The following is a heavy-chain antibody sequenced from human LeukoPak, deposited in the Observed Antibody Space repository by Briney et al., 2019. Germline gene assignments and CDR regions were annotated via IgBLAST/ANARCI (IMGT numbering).Heavy chain of an antibody. J-gene: IGHJ4*01. Sequence: SGTLSFTCAVSGGSISKTNWWSWVRQSPGTGLEWIGEIWHSGYTNYNPSLKSRVTISVDTSKNQFSLRLTSVTAADTAIYYCASRYNWNHFDYWGHGTLVTVSS. CDR1: GGSISKTNW. CDR3: ASRYNWNHFDY. CDR2: IWHSGYT. D-gene: IGHD1-20*01. V-gene: IGHV4-4*02.